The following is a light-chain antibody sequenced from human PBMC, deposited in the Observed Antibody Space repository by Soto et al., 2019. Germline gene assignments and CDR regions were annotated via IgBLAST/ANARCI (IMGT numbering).Light chain of an antibody. CDR3: LQHKSWPFT. J-gene: IGKJ2*01. CDR2: AAS. V-gene: IGKV3-15*01. CDR1: QSVSSS. Sequence: EIVMTQSPATLSVSPGERATLSCRASQSVSSSVAWFQQKPGQAPRLLIYAASARATGIAARLSGSGSGTEFTLTISSVKSEDFAEYYCLQHKSWPFTFGQGTKLEL.